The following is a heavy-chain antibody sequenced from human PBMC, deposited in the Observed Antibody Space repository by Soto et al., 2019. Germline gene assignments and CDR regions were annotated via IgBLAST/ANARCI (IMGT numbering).Heavy chain of an antibody. CDR1: GGSISSYY. D-gene: IGHD2-15*01. Sequence: SETLSLTCTVSGGSISSYYWSWIRQPPGKGLEWIGYIYYSGSTNYNPSLKSRVTISVDTSKNQFSLKLSSVTAADTAVYYCARHSGYCIGGSCYQPSYYIHYWGQATLVSGSS. V-gene: IGHV4-59*08. CDR3: ARHSGYCIGGSCYQPSYYIHY. CDR2: IYYSGST. J-gene: IGHJ4*02.